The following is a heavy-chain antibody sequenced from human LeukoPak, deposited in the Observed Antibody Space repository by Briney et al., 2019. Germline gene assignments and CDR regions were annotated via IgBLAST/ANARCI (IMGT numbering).Heavy chain of an antibody. CDR1: GGIFSRHT. V-gene: IGHV1-69*13. Sequence: SVNVSCKASGGIFSRHTISWVRQSPGQGLEWMGGITPMFGTSNYAQKFQGRVTITADESTSTAYMELSSLRSEDTAVYYCARDSSEFRSLLFHWGQGTLVTVSS. CDR2: ITPMFGTS. CDR3: ARDSSEFRSLLFH. D-gene: IGHD1-14*01. J-gene: IGHJ1*01.